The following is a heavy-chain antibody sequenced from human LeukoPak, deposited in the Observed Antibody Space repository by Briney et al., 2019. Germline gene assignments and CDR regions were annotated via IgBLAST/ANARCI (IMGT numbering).Heavy chain of an antibody. J-gene: IGHJ4*02. D-gene: IGHD6-19*01. V-gene: IGHV4-34*01. CDR2: VNHSGST. CDR1: GGSFSGYY. CDR3: AREAGSGWLYFDY. Sequence: SETLSLTCAVYGGSFSGYYWSWIRQPPGKGLERIGEVNHSGSTNYNPSLKSRVTISVDTSKNQFSLKLSSVTAADTAVYYCAREAGSGWLYFDYWGQGTLVTVSS.